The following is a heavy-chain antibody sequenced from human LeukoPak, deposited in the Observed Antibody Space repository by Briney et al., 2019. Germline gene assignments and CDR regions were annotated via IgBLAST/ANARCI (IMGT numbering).Heavy chain of an antibody. V-gene: IGHV4-59*08. Sequence: SETLSLTCTVSGGSVSSHYWSWIRQPPGKGLEWIGYIYNSGSAYYNPSLKSRVTISVDTSKNQFSLKLSSVTAADTAVYYCARHCIRSWFGEFHYYFDYWGQGTLVTVSS. CDR3: ARHCIRSWFGEFHYYFDY. J-gene: IGHJ4*02. D-gene: IGHD3-10*01. CDR1: GGSVSSHY. CDR2: IYNSGSA.